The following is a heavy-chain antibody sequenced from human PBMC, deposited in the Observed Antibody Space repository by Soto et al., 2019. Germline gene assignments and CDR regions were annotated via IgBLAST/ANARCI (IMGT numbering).Heavy chain of an antibody. Sequence: SETLSLTCTVSGGSISSSSYYWGWIRQPPGKGLEWIGSIYYSGSTYYNPSLKSRVTISVDTSKNQFSLKLSSVTAADTAVYYCAITPLLSGSAYYYYMDVWGKGTTVTVSS. D-gene: IGHD6-6*01. CDR1: GGSISSSSYY. CDR3: AITPLLSGSAYYYYMDV. V-gene: IGHV4-39*01. J-gene: IGHJ6*03. CDR2: IYYSGST.